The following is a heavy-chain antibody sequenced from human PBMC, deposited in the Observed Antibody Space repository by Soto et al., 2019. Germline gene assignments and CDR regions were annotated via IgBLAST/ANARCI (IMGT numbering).Heavy chain of an antibody. D-gene: IGHD4-4*01. CDR1: GFTFNKYG. V-gene: IGHV3-23*01. Sequence: GGSLRLSWAASGFTFNKYGVSWVRQAPGKGLEWIGAITGAGGSTYNADSVKGRFTISRDNSKKTVYLQADSLRVEATAIYYCAKGHSDSFGNYDYFGMDVWGQGTTVTVSS. J-gene: IGHJ6*02. CDR3: AKGHSDSFGNYDYFGMDV. CDR2: ITGAGGST.